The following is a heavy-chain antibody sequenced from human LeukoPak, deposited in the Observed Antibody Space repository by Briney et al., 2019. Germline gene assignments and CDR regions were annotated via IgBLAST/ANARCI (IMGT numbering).Heavy chain of an antibody. CDR3: AREQSRTGDLGY. Sequence: GGSLRLSCAASGFTFSSYSMNWVRQAPGKGLEWVSSISSSSGYIYYADSVKGRFTISRDNAKNSLYLQMNSLRAEDTAVYYCAREQSRTGDLGYWGQGTLVTVSS. CDR2: ISSSSGYI. J-gene: IGHJ4*02. V-gene: IGHV3-21*01. D-gene: IGHD7-27*01. CDR1: GFTFSSYS.